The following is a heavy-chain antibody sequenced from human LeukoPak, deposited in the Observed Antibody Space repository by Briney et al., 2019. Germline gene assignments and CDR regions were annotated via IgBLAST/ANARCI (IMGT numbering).Heavy chain of an antibody. CDR2: INPNSGGT. CDR3: ASGYCSSTSCNAFDI. V-gene: IGHV1-2*06. D-gene: IGHD2-2*01. Sequence: ASVKVSCKASGYTFTSYGISWVRQAPGQGLEWMGRINPNSGGTNYAQKFQGRVTMTRDTSISTAYMELSRLRSDDTAVYYCASGYCSSTSCNAFDIWGQGTMVTVSS. CDR1: GYTFTSYG. J-gene: IGHJ3*02.